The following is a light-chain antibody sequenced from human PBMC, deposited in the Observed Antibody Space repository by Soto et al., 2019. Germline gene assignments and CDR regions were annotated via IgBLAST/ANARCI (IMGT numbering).Light chain of an antibody. CDR3: QQYDNLLPIT. CDR2: DAS. V-gene: IGKV1-33*01. CDR1: QDISNY. Sequence: DIQITQSPPSLSASVVDRVTITCQASQDISNYLNWYQQKPGKAPKLLIYDASNLETGVPSRFSGSGSGTDFTFTISSLQPEDIATYYCQQYDNLLPITFGQGTRLEIK. J-gene: IGKJ5*01.